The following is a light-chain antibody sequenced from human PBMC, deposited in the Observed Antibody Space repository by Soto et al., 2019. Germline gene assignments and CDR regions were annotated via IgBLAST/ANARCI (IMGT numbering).Light chain of an antibody. J-gene: IGKJ1*01. V-gene: IGKV1-5*03. CDR3: QQYNAYPWT. CDR1: QSISSW. Sequence: DIPMTQSPSTLSASVGDRVTITCRASQSISSWLAWYQKKPRKAPNLMIYKASSLISGVPSRFSGSGSGTEFTLTVSSLQPDDFASYYCQQYNAYPWTFGQGTKVE. CDR2: KAS.